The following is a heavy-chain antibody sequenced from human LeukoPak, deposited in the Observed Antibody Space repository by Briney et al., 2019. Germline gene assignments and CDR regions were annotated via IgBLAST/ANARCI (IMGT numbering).Heavy chain of an antibody. CDR2: ISYDGNVK. CDR1: GFAFSTSA. Sequence: GGSLRLSCAASGFAFSTSAMHWVRQAPGKGLEWLAFISYDGNVKYYADSVKGRFTVSRDDSKITLYLQMTSLRTEDTALYYCARDFSTKYSQDYWGQGTLVTVSS. CDR3: ARDFSTKYSQDY. J-gene: IGHJ4*02. D-gene: IGHD5-18*01. V-gene: IGHV3-30-3*01.